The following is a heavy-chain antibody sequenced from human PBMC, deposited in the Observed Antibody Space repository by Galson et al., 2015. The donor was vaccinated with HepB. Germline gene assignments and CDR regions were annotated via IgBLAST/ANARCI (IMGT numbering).Heavy chain of an antibody. CDR2: IRSKANSYAT. J-gene: IGHJ5*02. CDR3: TSVVVVAATPRKARFDP. Sequence: SLRLSCAASGFTFSGSAMHWVRQASGKGLEWVGRIRSKANSYATAYAASVKGRFTISRDDSKNTAYLQMNSLKTEDTAVYYCTSVVVVAATPRKARFDPWGQGTLVTVSS. D-gene: IGHD2-15*01. CDR1: GFTFSGSA. V-gene: IGHV3-73*01.